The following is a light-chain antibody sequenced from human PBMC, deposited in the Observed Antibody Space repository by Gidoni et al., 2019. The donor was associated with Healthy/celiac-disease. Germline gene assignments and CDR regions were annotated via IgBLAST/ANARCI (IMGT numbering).Light chain of an antibody. CDR2: GAS. V-gene: IGKV3-15*01. Sequence: EIVMTQSPATLSVSPGERATLSCRASQSVSSNLAWYQQKPGQAPRLLIYGASTRATGIPARLSGSGSGTELTLTISSLQSEDFAVYYCQQYNNWPPKTFGQGTKVEIK. CDR1: QSVSSN. J-gene: IGKJ1*01. CDR3: QQYNNWPPKT.